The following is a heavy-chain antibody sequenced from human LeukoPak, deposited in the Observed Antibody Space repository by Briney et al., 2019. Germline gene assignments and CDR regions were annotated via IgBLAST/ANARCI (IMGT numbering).Heavy chain of an antibody. J-gene: IGHJ4*02. V-gene: IGHV4-4*02. CDR3: AREGGFYRPLDY. D-gene: IGHD3-3*01. CDR2: VHLDGRT. CDR1: GGSVINTNW. Sequence: SETLSLTCGVSGGSVINTNWWTWVRPPPGKGLEWIGEVHLDGRTNYNPSLESRLTMSVDVSENQVSLKLTSVTAADTAVYYRAREGGFYRPLDYSGQGTLVTVSS.